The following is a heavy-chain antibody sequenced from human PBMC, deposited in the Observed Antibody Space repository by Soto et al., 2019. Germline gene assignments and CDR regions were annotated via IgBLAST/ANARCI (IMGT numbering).Heavy chain of an antibody. CDR1: GGSISSYY. CDR3: ARDVIKYMYSSSSYYYYGMDV. V-gene: IGHV4-59*01. Sequence: PSETLSLTCTVSGGSISSYYWSWIRQPPGKGLEWIGYIYYSGSTNYNPSLKSRVTISVDTSKNQFSLKLSSVTAADTAVYYCARDVIKYMYSSSSYYYYGMDVWGQGTTVTAP. CDR2: IYYSGST. D-gene: IGHD6-6*01. J-gene: IGHJ6*02.